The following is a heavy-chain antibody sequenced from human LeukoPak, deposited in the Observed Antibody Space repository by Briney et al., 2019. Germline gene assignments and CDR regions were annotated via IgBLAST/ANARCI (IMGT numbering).Heavy chain of an antibody. CDR1: TGAISGYY. Sequence: SETLSLTCTVSTGAISGYYWGWIRQPPGKGLEWIGYIYYSGSTNYNPSLQSRVTISVDTSNNQFSLRLRSVTAADTAVYYCVRQRGRRVWFDPWGQGTLVTVSS. CDR2: IYYSGST. D-gene: IGHD3-10*01. V-gene: IGHV4-59*08. CDR3: VRQRGRRVWFDP. J-gene: IGHJ5*02.